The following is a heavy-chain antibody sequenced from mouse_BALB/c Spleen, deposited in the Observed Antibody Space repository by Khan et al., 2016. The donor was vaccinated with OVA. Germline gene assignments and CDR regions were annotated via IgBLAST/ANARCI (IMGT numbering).Heavy chain of an antibody. V-gene: IGHV5-6*01. CDR3: VRLAYYYGSEGFAY. Sequence: EVELVESGGDVVKPGGSLKLSCAASGFTFSTYGMSWVRQTPDKRLEWVATVSTGGHYTYYPDTVKGRFTIPRDNSKNTLYLQMNSMKSEDTAMFYCVRLAYYYGSEGFAYWGQGTLVTVSA. J-gene: IGHJ3*01. D-gene: IGHD1-1*01. CDR2: VSTGGHYT. CDR1: GFTFSTYG.